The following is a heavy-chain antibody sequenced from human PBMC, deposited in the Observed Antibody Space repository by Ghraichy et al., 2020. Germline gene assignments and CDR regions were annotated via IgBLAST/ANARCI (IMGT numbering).Heavy chain of an antibody. D-gene: IGHD1-1*01. J-gene: IGHJ6*03. CDR2: MSTDGTTT. Sequence: GGSLRLSCTASGFPFGNYWMHWVQQVPGKGLEWISRMSTDGTTTNYADSVKGRFTISRDNANNTLFLEINSLRAEDAAVYYCARDGNHYYFYMDVWGKGTTVAVSS. CDR3: ARDGNHYYFYMDV. V-gene: IGHV3-74*01. CDR1: GFPFGNYW.